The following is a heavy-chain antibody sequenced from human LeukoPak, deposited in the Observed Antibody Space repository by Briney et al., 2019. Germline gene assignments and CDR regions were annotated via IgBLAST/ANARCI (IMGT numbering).Heavy chain of an antibody. CDR1: GFTFGEYA. CDR2: IRSKAYGGTT. CDR3: TRDQTPYY. Sequence: PGGSLRLSCTASGFTFGEYAMSWVRQAPGKGLEWVGFIRSKAYGGTTEYAASVKGRFTISRDDSKGIAYLQMNSLKTEDTAVYYCTRDQTPYYWGQGTLVTVSS. J-gene: IGHJ4*02. V-gene: IGHV3-49*04.